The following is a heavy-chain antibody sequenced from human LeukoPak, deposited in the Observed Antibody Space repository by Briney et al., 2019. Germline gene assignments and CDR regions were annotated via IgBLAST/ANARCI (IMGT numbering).Heavy chain of an antibody. V-gene: IGHV3-23*01. J-gene: IGHJ4*02. D-gene: IGHD6-19*01. Sequence: GGSLRLSCAASGFTFSSYAMSWFRQAPGKGLEWVSAISGSGGSTYYADSVKGRFTISRDNSKNTLYLQMNSLRAEDTAVYYCAKALIYSSGWYYFDYWGQGTLVTVSS. CDR2: ISGSGGST. CDR1: GFTFSSYA. CDR3: AKALIYSSGWYYFDY.